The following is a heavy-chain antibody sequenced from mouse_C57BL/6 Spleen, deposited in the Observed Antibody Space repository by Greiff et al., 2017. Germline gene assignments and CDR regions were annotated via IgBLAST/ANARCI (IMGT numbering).Heavy chain of an antibody. Sequence: QVQLQQSGAELVKPGASVTLSCKASGYTFTSYWMHWVKQRPGQGLEWIGMIHPYSGSTNYNEKFKSKATLTVDKSSSTAYMQLSSLTSEDSAVYYGARGYCDGGHYWYFDVWGTGTTVTVSS. D-gene: IGHD2-13*01. J-gene: IGHJ1*03. CDR2: IHPYSGST. CDR1: GYTFTSYW. CDR3: ARGYCDGGHYWYFDV. V-gene: IGHV1-64*01.